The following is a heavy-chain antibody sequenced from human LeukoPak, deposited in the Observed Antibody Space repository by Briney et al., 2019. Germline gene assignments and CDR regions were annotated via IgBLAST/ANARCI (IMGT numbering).Heavy chain of an antibody. J-gene: IGHJ4*02. CDR1: GFTFSSYW. V-gene: IGHV3-74*01. D-gene: IGHD3-10*01. Sequence: PGGSLRLSCAASGFTFSSYWMHWVRQAPGKGLVWVSRINSDGSSTSYADSVKGRFTISRDNAKDTLYLQMNSLRAEDTAVYYCARRSKDYGSGGYYNVYEGFDYWGQGTLVTVSS. CDR3: ARRSKDYGSGGYYNVYEGFDY. CDR2: INSDGSST.